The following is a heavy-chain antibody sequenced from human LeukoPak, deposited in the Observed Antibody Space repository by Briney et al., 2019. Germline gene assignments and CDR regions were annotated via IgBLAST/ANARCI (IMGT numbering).Heavy chain of an antibody. J-gene: IGHJ3*02. CDR2: INTDGSST. V-gene: IGHV3-74*01. Sequence: PGGSLRLSCAASGFTFSSYWMHWVRQAPGKGLVWVSRINTDGSSTSYADSVKGRFTISRDNAENTLYLQMNSLRAEDTAVYYCARVADSDAFDIWGQGTMVTVSS. CDR3: ARVADSDAFDI. CDR1: GFTFSSYW. D-gene: IGHD3-22*01.